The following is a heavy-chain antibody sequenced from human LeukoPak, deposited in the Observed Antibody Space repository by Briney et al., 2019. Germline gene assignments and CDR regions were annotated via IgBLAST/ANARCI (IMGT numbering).Heavy chain of an antibody. CDR2: ISAYNGNT. CDR1: GYTFTSYG. D-gene: IGHD1-1*01. V-gene: IGHV1-18*01. J-gene: IGHJ3*02. Sequence: ASVKVSCKASGYTFTSYGISWVRQAPGQGLEWMGWISAYNGNTNYARKLQGRVTMATDTSTSTASMELWSLRSDDTAVHYCARDWQLPSGPDVFDIWGQGTVVTVSS. CDR3: ARDWQLPSGPDVFDI.